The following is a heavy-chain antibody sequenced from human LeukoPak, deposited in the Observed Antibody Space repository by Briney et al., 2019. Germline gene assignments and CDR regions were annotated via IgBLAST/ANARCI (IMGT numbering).Heavy chain of an antibody. J-gene: IGHJ4*02. CDR2: ITGSGDTT. D-gene: IGHD6-19*01. CDR1: GFTFSTYA. Sequence: PGGSLRLSCAASGFTFSTYAMSWVRQAPGKGLEWVSGITGSGDTTHHADSVKGRFTISRDNSKNTLFLQMNSLRVEDTALYYCASSYSSDWYSRWIDYWGQGTLVTVSS. V-gene: IGHV3-23*01. CDR3: ASSYSSDWYSRWIDY.